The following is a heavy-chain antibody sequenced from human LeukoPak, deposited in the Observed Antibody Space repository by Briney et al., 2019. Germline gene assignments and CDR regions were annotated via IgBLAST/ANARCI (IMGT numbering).Heavy chain of an antibody. D-gene: IGHD6-19*01. CDR2: ISSSSSTI. Sequence: GGSLRLSCAASGFTFSSYSMNWVRQAPGKGLEWVSYISSSSSTIYYADSVKGRFTISRDNAKNSLYLQMNSLRAEDTAVYYCARDSSGWYKYWGQGTLVTVSS. CDR1: GFTFSSYS. J-gene: IGHJ4*02. CDR3: ARDSSGWYKY. V-gene: IGHV3-48*04.